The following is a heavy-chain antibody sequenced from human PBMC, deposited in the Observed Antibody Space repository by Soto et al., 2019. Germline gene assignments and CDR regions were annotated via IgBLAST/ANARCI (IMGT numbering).Heavy chain of an antibody. CDR1: GFNFSSYG. D-gene: IGHD3-22*01. CDR2: IWNDGSNE. J-gene: IGHJ4*02. Sequence: GGSLRLSCEASGFNFSSYGIHWVRQAPGKGLEWVAIIWNDGSNEYYADSVKGRFTISRDNSKNTAYLQVSKLRAEDTAVYFCARDQTDSGGYSDSWGQRTLVTVSS. CDR3: ARDQTDSGGYSDS. V-gene: IGHV3-33*01.